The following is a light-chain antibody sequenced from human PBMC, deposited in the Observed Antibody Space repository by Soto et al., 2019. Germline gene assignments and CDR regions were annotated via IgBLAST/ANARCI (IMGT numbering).Light chain of an antibody. CDR2: AAS. CDR1: QGIRNF. Sequence: DIQMTXSPTSLSASXXXXVTITCRASQGIRNFVAWYQQKPGKAPKLLIYAASTLQSGVPSRFSGSGSGTDFTLTINSLQPEDVATYSCQKYSSVPVFGPGTKVEIK. J-gene: IGKJ3*01. CDR3: QKYSSVPV. V-gene: IGKV1-27*01.